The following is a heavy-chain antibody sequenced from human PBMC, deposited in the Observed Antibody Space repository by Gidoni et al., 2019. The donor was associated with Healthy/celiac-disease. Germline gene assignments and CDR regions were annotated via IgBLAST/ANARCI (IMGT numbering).Heavy chain of an antibody. J-gene: IGHJ4*02. Sequence: QVQLVQSGAEVKKPGSSVKVSCKASGGTFSSYTISWVRQAPGQGLEWMGRIIPILGIANYAQKFQGRVTITADKSTSTAYMELSSLRSEDTAVYYCARGDSGYDNFDYWGQGTLVTVSS. CDR3: ARGDSGYDNFDY. CDR1: GGTFSSYT. V-gene: IGHV1-69*02. CDR2: IIPILGIA. D-gene: IGHD5-12*01.